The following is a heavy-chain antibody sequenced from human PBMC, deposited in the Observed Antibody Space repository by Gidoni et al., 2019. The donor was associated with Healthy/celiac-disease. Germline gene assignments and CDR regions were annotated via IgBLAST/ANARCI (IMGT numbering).Heavy chain of an antibody. V-gene: IGHV5-10-1*03. CDR2: IDHSDSYT. Sequence: EVQLVQSGAEVKKPGASLRTPCKGSGYSFTSYCISWVREMPGKGLEWMGRIDHSDSYTNYSPSFQGHVTISADKSISTAYLQWSSLKASDTAMYYCARQSPGVGWQLIDYWGQGTLVTVSS. CDR1: GYSFTSYC. J-gene: IGHJ4*02. D-gene: IGHD6-19*01. CDR3: ARQSPGVGWQLIDY.